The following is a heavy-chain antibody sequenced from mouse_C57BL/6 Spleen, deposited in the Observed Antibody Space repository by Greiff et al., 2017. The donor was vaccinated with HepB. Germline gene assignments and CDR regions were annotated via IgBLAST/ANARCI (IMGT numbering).Heavy chain of an antibody. CDR3: ARERYDYDTYAMDD. CDR1: GYSITSGYY. J-gene: IGHJ4*01. V-gene: IGHV3-6*01. D-gene: IGHD2-4*01. Sequence: EVQLQQSGPGLVKPSQSLSLTCSVTGYSITSGYYWNWIRQFPGNKLEWMGYISYDGSNNYNPSLKNRISITRDTSKNQFFLKLNSVTTEDTATYDCARERYDYDTYAMDDWGQGTSVTVSS. CDR2: ISYDGSN.